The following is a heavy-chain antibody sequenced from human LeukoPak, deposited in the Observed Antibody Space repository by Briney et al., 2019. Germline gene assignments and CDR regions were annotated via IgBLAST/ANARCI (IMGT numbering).Heavy chain of an antibody. CDR2: ISWNSGSI. V-gene: IGHV3-9*01. Sequence: PGRSLRLSCAASGFTFDDYAMHWVRQTPGKGLEWVSGISWNSGSIGYADSVKGRFTISRDNAKNSLYLQMNSLRAEDTAVYYCARDRDILTGYAYYYGMDVWGQGTTVTVSS. D-gene: IGHD3-9*01. CDR1: GFTFDDYA. CDR3: ARDRDILTGYAYYYGMDV. J-gene: IGHJ6*02.